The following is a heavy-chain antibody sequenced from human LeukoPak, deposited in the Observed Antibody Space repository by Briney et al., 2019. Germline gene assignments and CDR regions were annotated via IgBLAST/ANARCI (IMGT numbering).Heavy chain of an antibody. CDR3: ASWPHRPRYDFWSGPFDI. V-gene: IGHV1-69*06. CDR1: VGTFSNFG. Sequence: ASVKVSCKASVGTFSNFGSNWVRLAPGQRLEWMGGIIPIFTSPNYAQKFQGRVTITADKSTSTADMELSSLRSEDTAVYYCASWPHRPRYDFWSGPFDIWGQGTVVTVSS. J-gene: IGHJ3*02. CDR2: IIPIFTSP. D-gene: IGHD3-3*01.